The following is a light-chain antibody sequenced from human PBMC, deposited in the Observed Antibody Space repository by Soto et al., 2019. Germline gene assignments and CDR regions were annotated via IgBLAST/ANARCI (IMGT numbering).Light chain of an antibody. CDR2: DAS. Sequence: EIVFTQAPAAPSLSPRGKTTPSCRASQSVSRYLAWYQQKPGQAPRLLIYDASNRATGIPARFSGSGSGTDFTLTISSLEPEDFAVYYCQQRMHWPPITFGQGTRLEIK. CDR3: QQRMHWPPIT. V-gene: IGKV3-11*01. CDR1: QSVSRY. J-gene: IGKJ5*01.